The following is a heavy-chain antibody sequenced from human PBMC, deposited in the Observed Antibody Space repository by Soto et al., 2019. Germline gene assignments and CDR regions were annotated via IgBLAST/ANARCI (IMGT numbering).Heavy chain of an antibody. CDR2: ISGSGGST. CDR1: GFTFSNYA. D-gene: IGHD3-10*01. CDR3: AKFCRGSTYYFDY. V-gene: IGHV3-23*04. J-gene: IGHJ4*02. Sequence: EVQLVESGGGLVQPGGSLRLSCAASGFTFSNYAMTWVRQAPGKGLEWVSAISGSGGSTYYADSVKGRFTISRDNSKNTLYLQMNSLRAEDTAVYYCAKFCRGSTYYFDYWGQGTLVTVSS.